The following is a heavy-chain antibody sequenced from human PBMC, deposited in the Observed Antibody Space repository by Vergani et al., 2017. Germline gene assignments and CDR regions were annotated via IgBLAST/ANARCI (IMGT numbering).Heavy chain of an antibody. J-gene: IGHJ4*02. D-gene: IGHD6-13*01. V-gene: IGHV3-21*01. Sequence: EVQLVESGGGLVKPGGSLRLSCAASGFTFSSYSMNWVRQAPGKGLEWVSSISSSSSYIYYADSVKGRFTISRDNAKNALYLQMNSLRAEDTAVYYCARDGSSSLSSKPGGDYYLDYWGQGTLVTVSS. CDR2: ISSSSSYI. CDR1: GFTFSSYS. CDR3: ARDGSSSLSSKPGGDYYLDY.